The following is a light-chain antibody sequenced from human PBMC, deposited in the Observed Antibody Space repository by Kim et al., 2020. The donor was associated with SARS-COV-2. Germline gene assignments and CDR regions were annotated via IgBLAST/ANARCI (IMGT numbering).Light chain of an antibody. J-gene: IGKJ4*01. Sequence: LSLGDGAPLSDRSSQSIRSSIAWYQPTPGQPPRLLIYDTSFGATGVPSRFSGSGSGTDFTLTIRSLEPGDSAVYYCLQRLDWPLTFGGGTKVDIK. CDR3: LQRLDWPLT. V-gene: IGKV3-11*01. CDR1: QSIRSS. CDR2: DTS.